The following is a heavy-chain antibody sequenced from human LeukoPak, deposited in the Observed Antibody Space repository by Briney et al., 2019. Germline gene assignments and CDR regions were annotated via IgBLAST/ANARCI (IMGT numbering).Heavy chain of an antibody. CDR3: ARRVSHRYYSSSGSYLRSSYMDV. CDR1: GGSISSSSYY. D-gene: IGHD3-10*01. J-gene: IGHJ6*03. Sequence: SETLSLTCTVSGGSISSSSYYWGWIRQPPGKGLEWIGSIYYSGSTYYNPSLKSRVTISVDTSKNQFSLKLSSVIAADTAVYYCARRVSHRYYSSSGSYLRSSYMDVWDKGTTVTISS. V-gene: IGHV4-39*01. CDR2: IYYSGST.